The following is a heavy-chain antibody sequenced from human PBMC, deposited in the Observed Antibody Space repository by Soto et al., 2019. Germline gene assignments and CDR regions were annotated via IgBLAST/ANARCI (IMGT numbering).Heavy chain of an antibody. V-gene: IGHV3-30*18. CDR2: ISYDGGNE. CDR1: GFTFSNYG. D-gene: IGHD5-18*01. CDR3: AKTFRQHPRVLFYMDV. J-gene: IGHJ6*03. Sequence: QLQLVESVGGVVQPGRSLRLSCAASGFTFSNYGMHWVRQTPGKGLAWVAAISYDGGNEYCADSVRGRFPISRDTFRNTLDLQKNSLRDEDTALYYCAKTFRQHPRVLFYMDVWCKGTTVSVSS.